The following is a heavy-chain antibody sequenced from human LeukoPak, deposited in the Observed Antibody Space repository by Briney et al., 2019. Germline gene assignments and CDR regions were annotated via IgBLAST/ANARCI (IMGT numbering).Heavy chain of an antibody. Sequence: GGSLRLSCAPSGYTFTGYYMHWVRQAPGQGLEWMGWINPNSGGTNYAQKFQGRDTMTRDTSISTAYMELSRLRSDDTAVYYCARRRTIVGATRNYYYGMDVWGQGTTVTVSS. CDR2: INPNSGGT. V-gene: IGHV1-2*02. CDR1: GYTFTGYY. D-gene: IGHD1-26*01. CDR3: ARRRTIVGATRNYYYGMDV. J-gene: IGHJ6*02.